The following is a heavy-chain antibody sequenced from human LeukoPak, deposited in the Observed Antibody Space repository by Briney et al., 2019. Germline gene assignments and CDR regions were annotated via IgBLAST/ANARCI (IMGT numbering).Heavy chain of an antibody. Sequence: SETLSLTCAVSGGSFNTYYWSWIRQPPGKGLEWIGEINHSGSTNYNPSLKSRVTISVDTSKNQFSLKLSSVTAADTAVYYCARDWGVSARPGYMDVWGKGTTVTVSS. J-gene: IGHJ6*03. D-gene: IGHD6-6*01. CDR3: ARDWGVSARPGYMDV. CDR2: INHSGST. CDR1: GGSFNTYY. V-gene: IGHV4-34*01.